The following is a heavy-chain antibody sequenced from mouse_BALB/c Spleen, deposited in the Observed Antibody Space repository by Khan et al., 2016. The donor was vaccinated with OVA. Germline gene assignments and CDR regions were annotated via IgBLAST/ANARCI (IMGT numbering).Heavy chain of an antibody. Sequence: EVELVESGGGLVQPGGSLKLSCAASGFTFSSYTMSWVRQTPEKRLEWVAYISNGGGSTYYPDTVKGRFTISRDNAKNTLYLQMSSLKSEDTVMYYCARHGVGSSYGAWFAYWGQGTLVTVSA. CDR3: ARHGVGSSYGAWFAY. V-gene: IGHV5-12-2*01. D-gene: IGHD1-1*01. J-gene: IGHJ3*01. CDR1: GFTFSSYT. CDR2: ISNGGGST.